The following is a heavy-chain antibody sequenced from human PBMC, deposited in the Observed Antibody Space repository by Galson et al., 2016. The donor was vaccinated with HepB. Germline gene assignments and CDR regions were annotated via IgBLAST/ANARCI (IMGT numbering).Heavy chain of an antibody. D-gene: IGHD2-2*01. Sequence: SVKVSCKASGGTFSNYAISWVRQAPGQGLEWMGGIVPFFGTAHYAQKFQGRVTITADDSTSTAYMELNSLRSEDTAVYYCASTTCCGGTSCYVCYYYGMDVWGQGTTVTVSS. J-gene: IGHJ6*02. CDR3: ASTTCCGGTSCYVCYYYGMDV. CDR1: GGTFSNYA. CDR2: IVPFFGTA. V-gene: IGHV1-69*13.